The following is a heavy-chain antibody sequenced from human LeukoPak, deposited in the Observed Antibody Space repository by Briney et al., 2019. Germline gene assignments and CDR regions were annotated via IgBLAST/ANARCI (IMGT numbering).Heavy chain of an antibody. CDR2: INPNSGGT. CDR1: GYTFTGYY. J-gene: IGHJ3*02. D-gene: IGHD5-18*01. V-gene: IGHV1-2*02. Sequence: GASVKVSCKASGYTFTGYYMHWVRQAPGQGLEWMGWINPNSGGTNYAQKFQGRVTMTRDTSISTAYMELSRLRSDDTAVYYCARVGGYSYGYDAFDIWGQGTMVTVSS. CDR3: ARVGGYSYGYDAFDI.